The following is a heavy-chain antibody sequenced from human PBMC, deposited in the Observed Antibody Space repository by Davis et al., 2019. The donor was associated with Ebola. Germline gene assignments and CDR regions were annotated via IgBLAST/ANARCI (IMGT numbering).Heavy chain of an antibody. D-gene: IGHD3-10*01. J-gene: IGHJ1*01. CDR3: ANGVRGVRGAFQH. V-gene: IGHV1-69*10. CDR1: GYTFTGYY. Sequence: SVKVSCKASGYTFTGYYMHWVRQAPGQGLEWMGGIIPILGIANYAQKFQGRVTITADESTSTAYMELSSLRSEDTAVYYCANGVRGVRGAFQHWGQGTLVTVSS. CDR2: IIPILGIA.